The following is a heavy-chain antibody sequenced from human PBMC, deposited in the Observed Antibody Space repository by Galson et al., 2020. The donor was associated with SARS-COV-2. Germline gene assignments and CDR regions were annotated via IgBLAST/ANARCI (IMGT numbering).Heavy chain of an antibody. CDR2: IKQDGSEK. Sequence: GGSLRLSCAASGFTISSYWMSWVRQAPGKGLEWVANIKQDGSEKYYVDSVKGRFTISRDNVKNSLFLQMNSLRAEDTAVYYCTGMNVAVAGYYWGQGTLVTVSS. CDR3: TGMNVAVAGYY. V-gene: IGHV3-7*01. J-gene: IGHJ4*02. CDR1: GFTISSYW. D-gene: IGHD6-19*01.